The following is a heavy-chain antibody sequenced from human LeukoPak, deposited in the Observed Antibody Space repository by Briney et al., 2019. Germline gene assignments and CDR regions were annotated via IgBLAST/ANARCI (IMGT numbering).Heavy chain of an antibody. CDR1: GFTFSSYS. D-gene: IGHD4-17*01. CDR2: ISSSSSYI. V-gene: IGHV3-21*01. J-gene: IGHJ4*02. CDR3: ARDIVLGDYADEGFDY. Sequence: GGSLRLSCAASGFTFSSYSMNWVRQAPGKGLEWVSSISSSSSYIYYADSVKGRFTISRDNAKNSLYLQMNSLRVEDTAVYYCARDIVLGDYADEGFDYWGQGTLVTVSS.